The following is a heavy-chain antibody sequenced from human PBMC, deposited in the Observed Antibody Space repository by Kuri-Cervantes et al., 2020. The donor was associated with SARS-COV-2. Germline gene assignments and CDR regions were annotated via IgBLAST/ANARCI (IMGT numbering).Heavy chain of an antibody. CDR2: IRYDGSNK. V-gene: IGHV3-30*02. CDR1: GFTFSSYS. Sequence: GGSLRLSCAASGFTFSSYSMHWVRQAPGKGLEWVAFIRYDGSNKYYADSVKGRFTISRDNSKNTLYLQMNSLRAEDTAVYYCAKDSLEIQLWSHAYFDYWGQGTLVTVSS. J-gene: IGHJ4*02. D-gene: IGHD5-18*01. CDR3: AKDSLEIQLWSHAYFDY.